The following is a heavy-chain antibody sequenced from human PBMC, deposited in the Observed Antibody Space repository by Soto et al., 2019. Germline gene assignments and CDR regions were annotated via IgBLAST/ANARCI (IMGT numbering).Heavy chain of an antibody. CDR2: INHSGST. Sequence: SETLSLTCAVYGGSFSGYYWSWIRQPPGKGLEWIGEINHSGSTNYNPSLKSRVAISVDTSRNQFSLKLRSVTAADTAVYYCASLPNYYYYDMDVWGQGTTVTSP. V-gene: IGHV4-34*01. CDR1: GGSFSGYY. CDR3: ASLPNYYYYDMDV. J-gene: IGHJ6*02.